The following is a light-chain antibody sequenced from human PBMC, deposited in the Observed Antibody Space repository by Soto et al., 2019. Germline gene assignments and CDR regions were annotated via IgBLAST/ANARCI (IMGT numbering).Light chain of an antibody. V-gene: IGLV1-44*01. J-gene: IGLJ2*01. CDR2: GND. Sequence: QSVLTQPPSASGTPGQRVTISCSGSSSNIGSYTINWYQQLPATAPKLLIYGNDQRPSGVPDRFSGSKSGTSASLAISGLQSEDEADYYCAAWDDSLNGPVFGGGTKLTVL. CDR1: SSNIGSYT. CDR3: AAWDDSLNGPV.